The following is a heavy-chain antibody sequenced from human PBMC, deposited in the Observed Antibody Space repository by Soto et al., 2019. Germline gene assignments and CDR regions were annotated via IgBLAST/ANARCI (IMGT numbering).Heavy chain of an antibody. CDR1: AGSISSGGYY. D-gene: IGHD3-10*01. Sequence: SETLSLTCTVSAGSISSGGYYWSWIRQHPGKGLEWIGYIYYSGGTYYNPSLKSRVTISVDTSKNQFSLKLSSVTAADTAVYYCARDRRHHDYYGSGSSPYYYYGMDVWGQGTTVTVSS. CDR2: IYYSGGT. CDR3: ARDRRHHDYYGSGSSPYYYYGMDV. V-gene: IGHV4-31*03. J-gene: IGHJ6*02.